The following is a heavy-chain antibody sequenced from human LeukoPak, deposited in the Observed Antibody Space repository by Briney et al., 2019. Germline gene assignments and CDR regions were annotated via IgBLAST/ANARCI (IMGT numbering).Heavy chain of an antibody. D-gene: IGHD1-26*01. CDR1: GFTLSSYW. V-gene: IGHV3-74*01. CDR3: ARYSGSNSFDY. J-gene: IGHJ4*02. CDR2: INSEGAST. Sequence: GGSLRLSCAASGFTLSSYWMHWVRQAPGKGLVWVSRINSEGASTTYADSVKGRFTISRDSAKNRLYLQMNSLRAEDTAVYYCARYSGSNSFDYWGQGTLVT.